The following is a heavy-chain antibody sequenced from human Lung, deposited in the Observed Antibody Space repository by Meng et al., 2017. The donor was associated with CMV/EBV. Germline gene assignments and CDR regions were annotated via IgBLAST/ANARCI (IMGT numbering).Heavy chain of an antibody. CDR1: GYTFTAHY. V-gene: IGHV1-2*02. Sequence: ASXXVSCKASGYTFTAHYFHWVRQAPGQGLEWMGWIHPHRGDTNYAQQFQGRVTLTRDTSINTGYMELTRPTSDDTAVYYCARDNNWGPDYWGQGTLVTVSS. CDR2: IHPHRGDT. D-gene: IGHD7-27*01. J-gene: IGHJ4*02. CDR3: ARDNNWGPDY.